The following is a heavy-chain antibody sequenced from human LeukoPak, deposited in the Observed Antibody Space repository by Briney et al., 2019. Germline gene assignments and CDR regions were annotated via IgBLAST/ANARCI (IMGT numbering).Heavy chain of an antibody. CDR3: ARDRPYFDY. Sequence: GGSLSLSCAASGFTLGSSAMSWVRQAPGKGLEWVSAVSNSGGSTFYADSVMGRFTISRDNSRNTLYLQMNSLRAEDTAVYYCARDRPYFDYWGQGTLVTVSS. CDR1: GFTLGSSA. CDR2: VSNSGGST. J-gene: IGHJ4*02. V-gene: IGHV3-23*01.